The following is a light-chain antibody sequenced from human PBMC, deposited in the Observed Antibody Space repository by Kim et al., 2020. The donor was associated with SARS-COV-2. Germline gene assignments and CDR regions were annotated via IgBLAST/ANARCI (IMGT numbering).Light chain of an antibody. CDR2: GAS. CDR3: QQYHNWPPFT. J-gene: IGKJ2*01. Sequence: ASPGESAPLSCRASQSLSSNLAWYQQTPGQPPRLLIYGASTRATGIPARFSGSGSGTEFTLTISSLQSEDFAVYYCQQYHNWPPFTFGQGTKLEI. CDR1: QSLSSN. V-gene: IGKV3-15*01.